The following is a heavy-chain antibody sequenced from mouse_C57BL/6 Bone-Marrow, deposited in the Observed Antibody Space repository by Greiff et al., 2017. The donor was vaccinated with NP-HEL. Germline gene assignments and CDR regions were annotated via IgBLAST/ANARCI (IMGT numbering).Heavy chain of an antibody. D-gene: IGHD1-1*02. Sequence: QVQLKQPGTELVKPGASVKLSCKASGYTFTSYWMHWVKQRPGQGLEWIGNINPSNGGTNYNEKFKSKATLTVDKSSSTAYMQLSSLTSEDSAVYYGARSRWCCYYFDYWGQGTTLTVSA. CDR3: ARSRWCCYYFDY. CDR2: INPSNGGT. CDR1: GYTFTSYW. J-gene: IGHJ2*01. V-gene: IGHV1-53*01.